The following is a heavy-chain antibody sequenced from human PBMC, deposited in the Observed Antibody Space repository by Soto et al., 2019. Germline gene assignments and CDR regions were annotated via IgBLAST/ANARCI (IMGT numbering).Heavy chain of an antibody. CDR1: GFTFSNAW. CDR3: TTPDGYCSSTSCYTGDY. V-gene: IGHV3-15*01. D-gene: IGHD2-2*02. CDR2: IKSKTDGGTT. J-gene: IGHJ4*02. Sequence: GGSLRLSCAASGFTFSNAWMSWVRQAPGKGLEWVGRIKSKTDGGTTDYAAPVKGRFTISRDDSKNTLYLQMNSLKTEDTAVYYCTTPDGYCSSTSCYTGDYWGQGTLGTVSS.